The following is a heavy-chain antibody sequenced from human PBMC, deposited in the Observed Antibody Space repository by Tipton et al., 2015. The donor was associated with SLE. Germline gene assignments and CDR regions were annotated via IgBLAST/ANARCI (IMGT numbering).Heavy chain of an antibody. Sequence: SLRLSCAASGFTFSDYYMSLIRQAPGKGLEWVSYISSSDIYTNYADSVKGRFTISRDNAKNSLYLQMNSLRAEDTAVYYCAKGEGWAEDYYYYMDVWGKGTTVTVSS. CDR1: GFTFSDYY. J-gene: IGHJ6*03. V-gene: IGHV3-11*05. D-gene: IGHD1-26*01. CDR2: ISSSDIYT. CDR3: AKGEGWAEDYYYYMDV.